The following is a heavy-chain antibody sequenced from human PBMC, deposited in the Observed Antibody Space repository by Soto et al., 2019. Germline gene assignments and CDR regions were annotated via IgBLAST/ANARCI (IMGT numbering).Heavy chain of an antibody. CDR1: GGSNLSSSYY. CDR2: IYYSGST. Sequence: PSETLSLTSTGSGGSNLSSSYYWGWIRHPLGKGLEWTGSIYYSGSTYYNPSLKSRVTISVDTSKNQFSLKLSSVTAADTAVYYCARVGDYYDSSGYYLLWGQGTLVTVSS. CDR3: ARVGDYYDSSGYYLL. V-gene: IGHV4-39*07. D-gene: IGHD3-22*01. J-gene: IGHJ1*01.